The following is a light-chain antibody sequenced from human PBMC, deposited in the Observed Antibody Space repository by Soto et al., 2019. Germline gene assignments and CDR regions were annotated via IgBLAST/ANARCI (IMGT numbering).Light chain of an antibody. CDR2: EVN. V-gene: IGLV2-8*01. Sequence: QSALTQPASVSGSAGQSITISCTGTSSDVGGYNYVSWYQQHSGKAPKLMIYEVNKRPSGVPDRFSGSKSGNTASLTVSGLQAEDEADYYCSSFVGSNNPPYVFGTGTKVTVL. CDR1: SSDVGGYNY. CDR3: SSFVGSNNPPYV. J-gene: IGLJ1*01.